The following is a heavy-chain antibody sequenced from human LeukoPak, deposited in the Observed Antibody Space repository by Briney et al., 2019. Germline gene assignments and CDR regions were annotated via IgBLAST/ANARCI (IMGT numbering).Heavy chain of an antibody. V-gene: IGHV1-46*01. D-gene: IGHD5-18*01. CDR3: ARDPVRGYSYGTGHWYYFDY. J-gene: IGHJ4*02. CDR1: GYTFTSYY. Sequence: ASVKVSCKASGYTFTSYYMHWVRQAPGQGLEWMGIIIPSGGSTSYAQKFQGRVTMTRDTSTSTVYMELSSLRSEDTAVYYCARDPVRGYSYGTGHWYYFDYWGQGTLVTVSS. CDR2: IIPSGGST.